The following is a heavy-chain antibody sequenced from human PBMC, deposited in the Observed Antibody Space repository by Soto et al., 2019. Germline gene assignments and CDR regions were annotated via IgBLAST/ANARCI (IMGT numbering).Heavy chain of an antibody. CDR1: GFIVSSDY. CDR3: ARSGSGWFNFDY. V-gene: IGHV3-66*01. D-gene: IGHD6-19*01. CDR2: IYSSGST. Sequence: EVQLVESGGGLVQPGGSLRLSCAASGFIVSSDYMTWVRQAPGKGLEWVSVIYSSGSTYYTDSVQGRFTISRDDSKNKLYLQMDSLRVKDTAVYYCARSGSGWFNFDYWGQGTLVTVSS. J-gene: IGHJ4*02.